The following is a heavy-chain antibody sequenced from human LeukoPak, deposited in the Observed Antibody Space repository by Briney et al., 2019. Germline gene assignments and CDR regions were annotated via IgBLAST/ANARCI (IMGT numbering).Heavy chain of an antibody. J-gene: IGHJ4*02. CDR2: ISYDGSNK. Sequence: GGSLRLSCAASGFTFSSYGMHWVRQAPGKGLEWVAVISYDGSNKYYADSVKGRFTISRDNSKNTLYLQMNSLRAEDTAVYYCAKGRGDYGGNRYYFDYWGQGTLVTVSS. V-gene: IGHV3-30*18. CDR3: AKGRGDYGGNRYYFDY. CDR1: GFTFSSYG. D-gene: IGHD4-23*01.